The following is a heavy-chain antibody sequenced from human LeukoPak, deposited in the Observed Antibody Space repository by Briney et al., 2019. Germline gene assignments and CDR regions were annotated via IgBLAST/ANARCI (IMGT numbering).Heavy chain of an antibody. V-gene: IGHV3-49*04. D-gene: IGHD4-23*01. Sequence: GGSLRLSCITSGFTFDDHAMSWVRRAPGKGLDWVGFIRSKGYGGTTEYAASVKGRFTISRDDSKSIAYLQMNSLKSEDTAVYYCTRGPTGRWLYYGMDVWGQGTTVIVSS. CDR1: GFTFDDHA. CDR3: TRGPTGRWLYYGMDV. J-gene: IGHJ6*02. CDR2: IRSKGYGGTT.